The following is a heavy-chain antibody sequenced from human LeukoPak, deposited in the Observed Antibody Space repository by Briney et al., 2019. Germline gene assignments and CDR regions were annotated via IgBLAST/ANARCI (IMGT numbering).Heavy chain of an antibody. CDR3: AKDSSSSNYYYGMDV. CDR1: GFTFDDYA. V-gene: IGHV3-9*01. D-gene: IGHD6-6*01. Sequence: GRSLRLSCAASGFTFDDYAMHWVRQVPGKGLEWVSRISWNRGSIDYADSVKGRFSISRDNAKNSLYLQMNSLRSEDTALYFCAKDSSSSNYYYGMDVWGQGTTVTVSS. CDR2: ISWNRGSI. J-gene: IGHJ6*02.